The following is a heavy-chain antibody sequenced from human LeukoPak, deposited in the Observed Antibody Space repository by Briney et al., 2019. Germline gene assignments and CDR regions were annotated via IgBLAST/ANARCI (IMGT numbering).Heavy chain of an antibody. CDR3: ATSYDSTWGRDFDY. CDR2: INYSGST. V-gene: IGHV4-34*01. J-gene: IGHJ4*02. D-gene: IGHD6-13*01. Sequence: KTSETLSLTCAVYGGSYSGYYWSWIRQPPGKGLEWLGEINYSGSTHCNPSLKSRVTLSIDTSKNQFSLRLSSVTAADTAVYYCATSYDSTWGRDFDYWGQGTLVTVSS. CDR1: GGSYSGYY.